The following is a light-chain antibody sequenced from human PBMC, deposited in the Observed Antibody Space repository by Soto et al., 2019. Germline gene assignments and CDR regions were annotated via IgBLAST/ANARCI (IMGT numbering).Light chain of an antibody. V-gene: IGKV3-15*01. CDR2: GAS. CDR1: QSVSSN. CDR3: QQYNKWPPYT. Sequence: EIGMTQSPATLSVSPGERATLSCRASQSVSSNLAWYQQKPGQAPRLLIYGASTRATGIPARFSGSGSGIEFTLTISSLQSEDFAVYYCQQYNKWPPYTFGQGTKQEIK. J-gene: IGKJ2*01.